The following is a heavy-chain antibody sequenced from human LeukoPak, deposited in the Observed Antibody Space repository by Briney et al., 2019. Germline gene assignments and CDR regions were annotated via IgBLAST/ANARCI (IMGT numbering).Heavy chain of an antibody. CDR3: AKDSRWYSDDDY. CDR1: GFTFSSYG. D-gene: IGHD5-24*01. Sequence: GRSLRLSCAASGFTFSSYGMHWVRQAPGKGLEWEAVISYDGSNKYYADSVKGRFTISRDNSKNTLYLQMNSLRAEDTAVYYCAKDSRWYSDDDYWGQGTLVTVSS. J-gene: IGHJ4*02. V-gene: IGHV3-30*18. CDR2: ISYDGSNK.